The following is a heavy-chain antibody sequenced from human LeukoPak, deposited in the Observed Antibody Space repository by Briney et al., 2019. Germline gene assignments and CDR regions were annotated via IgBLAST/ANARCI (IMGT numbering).Heavy chain of an antibody. D-gene: IGHD3-9*01. Sequence: GGSLRLSCAASGFTFSRYGMHWVRQAPGKGLEWVTVISYDGSNKYYADSVKGRFTISRDDSKNTLYLQVNSLRPDDTAVYYCALGLVTDYWGQGTLVTVSS. J-gene: IGHJ4*02. CDR3: ALGLVTDY. CDR1: GFTFSRYG. CDR2: ISYDGSNK. V-gene: IGHV3-30*03.